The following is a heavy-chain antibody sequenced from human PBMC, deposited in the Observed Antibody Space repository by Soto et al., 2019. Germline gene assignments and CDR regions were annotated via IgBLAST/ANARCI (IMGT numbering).Heavy chain of an antibody. D-gene: IGHD3-22*01. V-gene: IGHV3-15*07. J-gene: IGHJ4*02. CDR1: GFPFSIAW. Sequence: EVQLVESGRGLVRPGGSLRLSCAASGFPFSIAWLNWVRQAPGKGLEWVGRIKNKADGGRADYAAPVKGRFTISRDDSKNAMYLQMHRLKTEDTAVYYCTSDALGYYDSSGYSPFWGQGILVTVSS. CDR2: IKNKADGGRA. CDR3: TSDALGYYDSSGYSPF.